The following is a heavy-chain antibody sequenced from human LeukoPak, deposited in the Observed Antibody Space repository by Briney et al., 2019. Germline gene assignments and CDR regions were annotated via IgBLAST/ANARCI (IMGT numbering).Heavy chain of an antibody. Sequence: SQTLSLTCTVSGGSISSGSYYWSWIRQPAGKGLEWIGRIYTSGSTNYNPSLKSRVTISVDTSKNQFSLKLSSVTAADTAVYYCARAGKYGVRPSPLLYSSSLEFNYWGQGTPVTVSS. J-gene: IGHJ4*02. CDR1: GGSISSGSYY. D-gene: IGHD6-6*01. V-gene: IGHV4-61*02. CDR3: ARAGKYGVRPSPLLYSSSLEFNY. CDR2: IYTSGST.